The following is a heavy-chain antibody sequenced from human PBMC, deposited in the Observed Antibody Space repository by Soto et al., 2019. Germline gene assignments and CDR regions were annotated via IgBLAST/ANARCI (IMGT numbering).Heavy chain of an antibody. Sequence: QVQLHDSGPGLVKPSETLSLTCSVSGGSMNSYYWSWIRQSPGKGLEWLGYIYYSGDTKYNPSLQSRISISVDTTKNHFSLRLTSVTAADTAVYYCARDRNKLWKNDAFDIWGQGTMVTVSS. V-gene: IGHV4-59*01. D-gene: IGHD3-3*01. CDR1: GGSMNSYY. J-gene: IGHJ3*02. CDR2: IYYSGDT. CDR3: ARDRNKLWKNDAFDI.